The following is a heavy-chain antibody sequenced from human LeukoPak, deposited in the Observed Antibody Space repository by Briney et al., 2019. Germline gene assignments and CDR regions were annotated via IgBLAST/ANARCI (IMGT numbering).Heavy chain of an antibody. CDR1: GFTFSSYG. CDR2: IANDGRNR. J-gene: IGHJ3*02. Sequence: PPGGSLRLSCAPSGFTFSSYGMHWVRQAPGKGLEGVAVIANDGRNRYYVDSVKGRFTISRDNSKNTVYLKMNSLRAKDTAVYHCAKEFRTGGDDAFDIWGQGTMVTVSS. V-gene: IGHV3-30*18. D-gene: IGHD3-16*01. CDR3: AKEFRTGGDDAFDI.